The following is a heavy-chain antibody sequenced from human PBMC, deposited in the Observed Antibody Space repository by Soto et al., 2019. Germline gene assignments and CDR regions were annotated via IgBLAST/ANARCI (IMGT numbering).Heavy chain of an antibody. Sequence: PSETLSRTCAVSGYSISSGYHWGWIRQPPGKGLEWIGSIYHSGSTYYNPSLKSRVTISVDTSKNQFSLKLNSVTAADTAVYYCARTFTSMGLFDYWGPGTLVTVSS. CDR3: ARTFTSMGLFDY. D-gene: IGHD5-18*01. V-gene: IGHV4-38-2*01. J-gene: IGHJ4*02. CDR2: IYHSGST. CDR1: GYSISSGYH.